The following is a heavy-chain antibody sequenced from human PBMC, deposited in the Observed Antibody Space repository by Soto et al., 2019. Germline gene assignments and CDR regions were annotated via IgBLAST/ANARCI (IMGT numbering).Heavy chain of an antibody. Sequence: ASVKVSCKASGYTFTGYYMHWVRQAPGQGLEWMGWINPNSGGTNYAQKFQGWVTMTRDTSISTAYMELSRLRSDDTAVYYCARVKRGAGTTWPYSYGMDVWGQGTTVTVSS. CDR3: ARVKRGAGTTWPYSYGMDV. D-gene: IGHD1-7*01. J-gene: IGHJ6*02. CDR1: GYTFTGYY. CDR2: INPNSGGT. V-gene: IGHV1-2*04.